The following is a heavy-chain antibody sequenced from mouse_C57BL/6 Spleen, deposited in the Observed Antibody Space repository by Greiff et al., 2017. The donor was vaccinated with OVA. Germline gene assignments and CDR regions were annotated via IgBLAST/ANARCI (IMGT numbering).Heavy chain of an antibody. D-gene: IGHD1-1*01. CDR3: ASYYYGSSRYFDY. CDR1: GYTFTDYN. CDR2: INPNNGGT. Sequence: EVKLVESGPELVKPGASVKMSCKASGYTFTDYNMHWVKQSHGKSLEWIGYINPNNGGTSYNQKFKGKATLTVNKSSSTAYMELRSLTSEDSAVYYCASYYYGSSRYFDYWGQGTTLTVSS. V-gene: IGHV1-22*01. J-gene: IGHJ2*01.